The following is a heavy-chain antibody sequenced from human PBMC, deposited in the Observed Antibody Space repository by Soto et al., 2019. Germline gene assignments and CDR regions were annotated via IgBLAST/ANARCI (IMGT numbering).Heavy chain of an antibody. J-gene: IGHJ3*02. CDR3: AAAHIESHWADAFDI. D-gene: IGHD2-21*01. V-gene: IGHV1-46*01. Sequence: ASVKVSCKASGHTFTRKYLHWVRQAPGQGLEWMGIINPSDGYTFYTQKFQGRVTMTRDTSTSTVYMDLSSLRSEDTAIYYCAAAHIESHWADAFDIWGQGTMVTVSS. CDR1: GHTFTRKY. CDR2: INPSDGYT.